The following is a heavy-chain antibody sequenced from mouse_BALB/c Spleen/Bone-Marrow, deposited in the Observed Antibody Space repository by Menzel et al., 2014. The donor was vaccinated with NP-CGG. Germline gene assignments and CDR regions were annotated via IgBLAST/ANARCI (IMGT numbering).Heavy chain of an antibody. CDR3: ARSGFDY. CDR1: DYTFTSYW. CDR2: INPSTGYT. D-gene: IGHD4-1*01. V-gene: IGHV1-7*01. J-gene: IGHJ2*01. Sequence: QVQLKESGAELAKPGASVKMSCKASDYTFTSYWMHWVKQRPGQGLEWIVYINPSTGYTAYNQKFKDKATLTADKSSSTAYMQLSSLTSEDSAVYYCARSGFDYWGQGTTFTVSS.